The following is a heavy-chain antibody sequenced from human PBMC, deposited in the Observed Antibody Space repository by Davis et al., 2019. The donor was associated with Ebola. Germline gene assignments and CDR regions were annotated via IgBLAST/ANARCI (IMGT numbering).Heavy chain of an antibody. J-gene: IGHJ4*02. CDR2: VRSHGSDD. Sequence: GGSLRLSCAASGFTFSSYAMNWVRQAPGRGLEWVAFVRSHGSDDHYADSVKGRFTISRDNSKNTLYLQMNSLRPKDTAVYYCARDSDDYSFDYWGQGTLVTVSS. D-gene: IGHD4-11*01. CDR1: GFTFSSYA. V-gene: IGHV3-30*02. CDR3: ARDSDDYSFDY.